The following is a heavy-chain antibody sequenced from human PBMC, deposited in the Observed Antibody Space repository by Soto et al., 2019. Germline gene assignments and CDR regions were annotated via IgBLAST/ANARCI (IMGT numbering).Heavy chain of an antibody. D-gene: IGHD3-10*01. V-gene: IGHV4-59*01. CDR1: GGSISSYY. Sequence: QVQLQESGPGLVKPSETLSLACTVSGGSISSYYWSWIRQPPGKGLEWIGYIYYSGSTNYSPSLKSRVTISVDTPKNQFSLKLISVTAADTAVYYCAGSPLYYYGSGNWFDPWGQGSLVTVSS. CDR3: AGSPLYYYGSGNWFDP. J-gene: IGHJ5*02. CDR2: IYYSGST.